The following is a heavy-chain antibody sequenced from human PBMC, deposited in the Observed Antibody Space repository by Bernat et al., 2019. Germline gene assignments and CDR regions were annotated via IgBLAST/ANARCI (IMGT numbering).Heavy chain of an antibody. J-gene: IGHJ2*01. Sequence: EVQLVESGGGLVQPGGFLRLSCAASGFTVSSNYMSWVRQAPGKGLEWVSVIYSGGSTYYADSVKGRFTISRDNSKNTLYLQMNSLRAEDTAVYYCARSWGDYGDYGWYFDLWGRGTLVTVSS. D-gene: IGHD4-17*01. V-gene: IGHV3-66*01. CDR1: GFTVSSNY. CDR2: IYSGGST. CDR3: ARSWGDYGDYGWYFDL.